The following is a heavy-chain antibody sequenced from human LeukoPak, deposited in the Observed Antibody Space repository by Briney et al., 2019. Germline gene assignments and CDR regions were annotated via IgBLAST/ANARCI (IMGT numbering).Heavy chain of an antibody. D-gene: IGHD6-13*01. CDR3: VTSSGYSSSWYYFDY. CDR1: GGSISSGVYY. Sequence: SETLSLTCTVSGGSISSGVYYWSWIRQHPGKGLEWIGYIYYSGSTYYNPSLKSRVTISVDTSKNQFSLKLSSVTAADTAVYYCVTSSGYSSSWYYFDYWGQGTLVTVSS. V-gene: IGHV4-31*03. CDR2: IYYSGST. J-gene: IGHJ4*02.